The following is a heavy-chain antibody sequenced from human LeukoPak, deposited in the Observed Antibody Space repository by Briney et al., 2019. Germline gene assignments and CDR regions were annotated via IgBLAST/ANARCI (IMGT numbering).Heavy chain of an antibody. CDR1: GFTFSSYA. CDR2: ISYDGSNK. Sequence: GGSLRLSCAASGFTFSSYAMHWDRQAPGKGLEWVAVISYDGSNKYYADSVKGRFTISRDNSKNTLYLQMNSLRAEDTAVYYCARDYSSSSSYLDYWGQGNLVTVSS. D-gene: IGHD6-6*01. CDR3: ARDYSSSSSYLDY. J-gene: IGHJ4*02. V-gene: IGHV3-30-3*01.